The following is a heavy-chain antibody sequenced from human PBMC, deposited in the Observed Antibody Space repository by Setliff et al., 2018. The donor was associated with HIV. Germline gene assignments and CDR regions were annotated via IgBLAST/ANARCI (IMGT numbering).Heavy chain of an antibody. Sequence: SVKVSCKASGGTFSSHGISWVRQAPGQGLEWMGRIIPIFGTPNYAQKFQGRVTFTADKSTSTAYMELNSLRSEDTAVYYCARAQGYCGGECYYHFDYWGQGTLVTVPQ. D-gene: IGHD2-21*01. CDR2: IIPIFGTP. CDR1: GGTFSSHG. J-gene: IGHJ4*02. V-gene: IGHV1-69*06. CDR3: ARAQGYCGGECYYHFDY.